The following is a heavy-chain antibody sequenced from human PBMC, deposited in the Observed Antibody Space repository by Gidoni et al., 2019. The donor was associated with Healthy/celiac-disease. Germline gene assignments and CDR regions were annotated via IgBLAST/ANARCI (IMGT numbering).Heavy chain of an antibody. V-gene: IGHV3-30-3*01. Sequence: QVQLLESGGGVVQPGRSLTLSCAASGFTFSSYAMHWVRQAPGKGLEWVAVISYDGSNKYYADSVKGRFTIYRDNSKNTLYLQMNSLRAEDTAVYYCARDSGEQHPIHWGQGTLVTVSS. D-gene: IGHD1-26*01. CDR3: ARDSGEQHPIH. CDR1: GFTFSSYA. CDR2: ISYDGSNK. J-gene: IGHJ1*01.